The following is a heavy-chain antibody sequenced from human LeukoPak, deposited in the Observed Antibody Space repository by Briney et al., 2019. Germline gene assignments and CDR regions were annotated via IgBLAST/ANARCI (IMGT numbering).Heavy chain of an antibody. J-gene: IGHJ4*02. V-gene: IGHV1-2*02. CDR2: INPNSGGT. D-gene: IGHD6-19*01. CDR1: GYTFTGYY. Sequence: ASVKVSCKASGYTFTGYYMHWVRQAPGQGLEWMGWINPNSGGTNYAQKFQGRVTMTRDTSISTAYMELSRLRSDDTAVYYCARTDSSGWYSTQYYFDYWGQGTLVTVSS. CDR3: ARTDSSGWYSTQYYFDY.